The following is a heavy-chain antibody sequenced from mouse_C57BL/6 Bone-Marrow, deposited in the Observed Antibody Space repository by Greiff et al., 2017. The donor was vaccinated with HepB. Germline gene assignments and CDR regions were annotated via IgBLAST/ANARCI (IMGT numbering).Heavy chain of an antibody. Sequence: EVQLQQSGPELVKPGASVKMSCKASGYTFTDYNMHWVKQSHGKSLEWIGYINPNNGGTSYNQKFKGKATLTVNKSSSTAYMELRSLTSEDSAVYYCAPIYYGYPWFAYWGQGTLVTVSA. CDR1: GYTFTDYN. D-gene: IGHD2-2*01. CDR2: INPNNGGT. J-gene: IGHJ3*01. CDR3: APIYYGYPWFAY. V-gene: IGHV1-22*01.